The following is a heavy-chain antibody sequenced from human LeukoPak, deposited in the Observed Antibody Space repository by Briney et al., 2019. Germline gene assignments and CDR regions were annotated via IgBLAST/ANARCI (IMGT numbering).Heavy chain of an antibody. CDR3: ARGQGIAPSY. Sequence: GSLRLSCAASGFMFSSYWMSWARQAPGKGLEWVANIKEDGSEKHYVDSVKGRFTISRDNAKNSLYLQMNSLRVEDTALYYCARGQGIAPSYRGQGTLVTVSS. CDR2: IKEDGSEK. J-gene: IGHJ4*02. CDR1: GFMFSSYW. D-gene: IGHD6-13*01. V-gene: IGHV3-7*03.